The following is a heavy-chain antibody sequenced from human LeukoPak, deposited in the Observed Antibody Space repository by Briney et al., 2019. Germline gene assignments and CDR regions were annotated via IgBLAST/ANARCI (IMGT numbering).Heavy chain of an antibody. J-gene: IGHJ5*02. CDR2: VWYDGRNR. D-gene: IGHD3-16*01. CDR1: GYTFSRHG. Sequence: GGSLRLSCSASGYTFSRHGIHWVRQAPGRGLEWVAVVWYDGRNRDYVDSVKGRFTISKDNSNNMVFLQMDRLRAEDTAVYYCARLWGGNGYSGGSLNLWGQGTLVTVSS. CDR3: ARLWGGNGYSGGSLNL. V-gene: IGHV3-33*01.